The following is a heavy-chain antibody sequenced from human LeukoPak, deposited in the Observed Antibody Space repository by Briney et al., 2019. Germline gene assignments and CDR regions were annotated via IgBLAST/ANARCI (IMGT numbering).Heavy chain of an antibody. J-gene: IGHJ4*02. CDR3: VTYFVNGGGRGH. Sequence: PSETLSLTCTVSGASVSSGDYHWRWVRQAPGKGLEWIGHNQNPSYNPSLKSRVVISIHTSRNQFSLTLNTVAAADTATYFCVTYFVNGGGRGHWGPGALVTVSS. D-gene: IGHD3-9*01. V-gene: IGHV4-61*08. CDR1: GASVSSGDYH. CDR2: HNQNP.